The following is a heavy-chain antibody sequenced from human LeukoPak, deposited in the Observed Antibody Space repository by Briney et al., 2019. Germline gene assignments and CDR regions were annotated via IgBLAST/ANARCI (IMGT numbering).Heavy chain of an antibody. CDR2: ISAYNGNT. D-gene: IGHD3-22*01. Sequence: ASVKVSCKASGCTFTSYGISWVRQAPGQGLEWMGWISAYNGNTNYAQKLQGRVTMTTDTSTSTAYMELRSLRSDDTAVYYCARDRTDSSGYYYHYFDYWGQGTLVTVSS. CDR1: GCTFTSYG. V-gene: IGHV1-18*01. CDR3: ARDRTDSSGYYYHYFDY. J-gene: IGHJ4*02.